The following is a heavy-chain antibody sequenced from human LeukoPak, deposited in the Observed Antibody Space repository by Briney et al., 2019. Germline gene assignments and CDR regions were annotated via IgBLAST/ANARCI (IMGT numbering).Heavy chain of an antibody. D-gene: IGHD3-3*01. V-gene: IGHV4-59*01. CDR2: IYYSGST. J-gene: IGHJ6*02. CDR1: GGSISSYY. CDR3: ARGSGLRFWQGMDA. Sequence: ASETLSLTCAVSGGSISSYYWSWIRQPPGKGLEWIGYIYYSGSTNYNPSLKSRVTISVDTSKNQFSLRLSSVTAADTAVYYCARGSGLRFWQGMDAWGQGTTVTVSS.